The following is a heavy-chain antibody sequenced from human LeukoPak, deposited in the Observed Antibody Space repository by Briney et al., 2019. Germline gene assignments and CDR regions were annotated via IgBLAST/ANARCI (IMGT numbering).Heavy chain of an antibody. CDR2: ISSSSSYI. D-gene: IGHD6-6*01. CDR1: GFTFSSYS. V-gene: IGHV3-21*01. J-gene: IGHJ4*02. CDR3: AREYSSSSTPGY. Sequence: PGGSLRLSCAASGFTFSSYSMNWVRQAPGKGLEWVSSISSSSSYIYYADSVKGRFTISRDNAKNPLYLQMNSLRAEDTAVYYCAREYSSSSTPGYWGQGTLVTVSS.